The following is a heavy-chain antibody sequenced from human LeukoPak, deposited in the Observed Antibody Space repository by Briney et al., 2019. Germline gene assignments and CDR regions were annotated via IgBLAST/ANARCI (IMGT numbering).Heavy chain of an antibody. CDR2: IYYSGST. V-gene: IGHV4-39*01. CDR1: GGSISSSSYY. D-gene: IGHD6-13*01. CDR3: ASPLPYSSSWYVVGGSDAFDI. J-gene: IGHJ3*02. Sequence: KASETLSLTCTVSGGSISSSSYYWGWIRQPPGKGLEWIGSIYYSGSTYYNPSLKSRVTISVDTSKNQFSLKLSSVTAADTAVYYCASPLPYSSSWYVVGGSDAFDIWGQGTMVTVSS.